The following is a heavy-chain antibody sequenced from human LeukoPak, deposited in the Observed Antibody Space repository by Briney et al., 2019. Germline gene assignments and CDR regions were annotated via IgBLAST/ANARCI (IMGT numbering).Heavy chain of an antibody. J-gene: IGHJ4*02. CDR3: ARGSGSFSGGFDY. Sequence: GGSLRLSCAASGFTFSSYGMHWVGQTPGKGREGVTITWFDGSNKSYADSVKVRFTISRDTSKNTLYLQMNSLRAKDTAYYYCARGSGSFSGGFDYWGQGTLVSVSS. V-gene: IGHV3-33*01. CDR2: TWFDGSNK. D-gene: IGHD1-26*01. CDR1: GFTFSSYG.